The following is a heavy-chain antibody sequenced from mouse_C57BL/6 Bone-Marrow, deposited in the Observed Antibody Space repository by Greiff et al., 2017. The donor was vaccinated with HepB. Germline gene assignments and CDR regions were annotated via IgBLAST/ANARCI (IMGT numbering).Heavy chain of an antibody. CDR1: GFNIKDDY. J-gene: IGHJ2*01. CDR3: TTHSNYTYYVDY. Sequence: VQLKQSGAELVRPGASVKLSCTASGFNIKDDYMHWVKQRPEQGLEWIGWIDPENGDTEYASKFQGKATITADTSSNTAYLQLSSLTSEDTAVYYCTTHSNYTYYVDYWGQGTTLTVSS. V-gene: IGHV14-4*01. CDR2: IDPENGDT. D-gene: IGHD2-5*01.